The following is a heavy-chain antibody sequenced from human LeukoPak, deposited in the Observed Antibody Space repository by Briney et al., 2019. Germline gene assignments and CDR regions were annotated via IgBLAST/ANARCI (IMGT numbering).Heavy chain of an antibody. V-gene: IGHV3-23*01. CDR2: ISGSGGST. CDR1: GFTFSSYA. D-gene: IGHD6-13*01. Sequence: PGGSLRLSCAASGFTFSSYAMSWVRQAPGKGLGWVSAISGSGGSTYYADSVKGRFTISRDNSKNTLYLQMNSLRAEDTAVYYCAEDIAAAATLDYWGQGTLVTVSS. CDR3: AEDIAAAATLDY. J-gene: IGHJ4*02.